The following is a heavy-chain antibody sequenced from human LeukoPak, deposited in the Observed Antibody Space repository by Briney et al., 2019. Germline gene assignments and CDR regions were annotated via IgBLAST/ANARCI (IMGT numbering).Heavy chain of an antibody. CDR3: AKDERGYYDSSGFFGAIDY. CDR1: GFTFNRYA. V-gene: IGHV3-30*02. CDR2: IWYDGSNK. D-gene: IGHD3-22*01. Sequence: GGSLRLSCAASGFTFNRYAMHWVRQAPGKGLEWVAFIWYDGSNKYYADSVKGRFTVSRDNSKNALYLQMNSLRAEDTAVYYCAKDERGYYDSSGFFGAIDYWGQGSLVSVSS. J-gene: IGHJ4*02.